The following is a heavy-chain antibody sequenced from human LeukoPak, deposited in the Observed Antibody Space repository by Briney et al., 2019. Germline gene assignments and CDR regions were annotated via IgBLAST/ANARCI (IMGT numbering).Heavy chain of an antibody. D-gene: IGHD2-15*01. CDR1: GGTFSSYA. J-gene: IGHJ4*02. CDR2: IIPIFGTA. Sequence: SVKVSCKASGGTFSSYAISWVRQAPGQGLEWMGGIIPIFGTANYAQKFQGRVTITADESTSTAYMELSSLRSEDTAVYYCAREGILPPFGSDYWGQGTLVTVSS. V-gene: IGHV1-69*13. CDR3: AREGILPPFGSDY.